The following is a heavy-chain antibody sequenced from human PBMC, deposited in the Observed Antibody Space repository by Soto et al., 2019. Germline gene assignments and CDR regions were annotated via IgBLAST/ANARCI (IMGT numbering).Heavy chain of an antibody. Sequence: SETLSLTCTVSGGSISSYYWSWIRQPPGKGLEWIGYIYYSGSTNYNPSLKSRVTISVDTSKNQFSLKLSSVTAADTAVYSGGSTYYADSVKGTFTVPRDNSKNTLYLQKNSRRAEDTAVYYCARSSITMVRGSITQKTPLYYYYMDVWGKGTTVTVSS. CDR1: GGSISSYY. V-gene: IGHV4-59*01. D-gene: IGHD3-10*01. CDR3: GSTYYADSVKGTFTVPRDNSKNTLYLQKNSRRAEDTAVYYCARSSITMVRGSITQKTPLYYYYMDV. J-gene: IGHJ6*03. CDR2: IYYSGST.